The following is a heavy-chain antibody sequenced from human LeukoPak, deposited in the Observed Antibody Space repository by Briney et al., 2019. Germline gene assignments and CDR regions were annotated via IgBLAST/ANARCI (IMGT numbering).Heavy chain of an antibody. CDR1: GFSFSGYA. CDR2: ISYDGSNK. D-gene: IGHD5-18*01. CDR3: ARAGGYSYGYRSGYFDY. J-gene: IGHJ4*02. Sequence: GRSLRLSCAASGFSFSGYAMHWVRRTPGKGLEWVAVISYDGSNKYYADSVKGRFTISRDNSKNTLYLQMNSLRAEDTAVYYCARAGGYSYGYRSGYFDYWGQGTLVTVSS. V-gene: IGHV3-30-3*01.